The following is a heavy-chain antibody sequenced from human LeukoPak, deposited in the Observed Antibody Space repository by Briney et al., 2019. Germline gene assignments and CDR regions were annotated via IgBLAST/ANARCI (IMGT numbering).Heavy chain of an antibody. CDR1: GYSFSIYG. Sequence: ALVQVSCKASGYSFSIYGITWARQAPGQGLEYLGWISASDGTTNYAQKVQDRVTMTTDTSTSTAYLELRSLRSEDTAVYYCARCGAAVTTHFSHWGQGTLVTVSS. V-gene: IGHV1-18*01. D-gene: IGHD4-17*01. CDR3: ARCGAAVTTHFSH. CDR2: ISASDGTT. J-gene: IGHJ4*02.